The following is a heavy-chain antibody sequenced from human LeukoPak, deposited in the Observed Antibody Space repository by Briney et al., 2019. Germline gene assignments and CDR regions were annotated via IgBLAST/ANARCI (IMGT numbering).Heavy chain of an antibody. J-gene: IGHJ6*02. CDR1: GFTFSSYE. D-gene: IGHD2/OR15-2a*01. Sequence: GGSLRPSCAASGFTFSSYEMNWVRQAPGNGLDCDSYITSSSTIYYADSVKGRFTISRDNAKNSLYLQMNSLRAEDTAVYYCARGIVGGASYYYGIDVWGLGTTVTVSS. CDR3: ARGIVGGASYYYGIDV. CDR2: ITSSSTI. V-gene: IGHV3-48*03.